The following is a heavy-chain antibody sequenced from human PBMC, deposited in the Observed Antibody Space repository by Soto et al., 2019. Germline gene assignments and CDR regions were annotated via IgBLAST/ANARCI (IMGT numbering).Heavy chain of an antibody. CDR3: AKVDYYASEFRSTDY. V-gene: IGHV3-30*18. CDR1: GYTFSSYG. J-gene: IGHJ4*02. Sequence: QVHLVESGGGVVQPGRSLRLSCAASGYTFSSYGMHWVRQAPGKGLEWVATISFDGSTKYYADSVKGRFTISRDNSENTVFLQMNSLRAEDTALYYCAKVDYYASEFRSTDYWGLGTLVTVSS. D-gene: IGHD3-10*01. CDR2: ISFDGSTK.